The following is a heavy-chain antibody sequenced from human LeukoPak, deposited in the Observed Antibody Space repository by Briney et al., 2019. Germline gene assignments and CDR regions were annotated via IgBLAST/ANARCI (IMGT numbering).Heavy chain of an antibody. CDR3: AKVIRFLEWSFNY. D-gene: IGHD3-3*01. Sequence: GGSLRLSCAASGFTFSSYAMSWVRQAPGKGLEWVSAISGSGDSTYYADSVKGRFTISRDNSKNTLYLQMNSLRAEDTAVYYCAKVIRFLEWSFNYWGQRTLVTVSS. V-gene: IGHV3-23*01. CDR1: GFTFSSYA. CDR2: ISGSGDST. J-gene: IGHJ4*02.